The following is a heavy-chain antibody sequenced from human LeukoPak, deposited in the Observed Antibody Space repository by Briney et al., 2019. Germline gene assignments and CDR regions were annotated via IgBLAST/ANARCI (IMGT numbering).Heavy chain of an antibody. CDR3: ARLHYDYLWGSYRFLDY. CDR1: GYTFTSYG. CDR2: ISAYNGNT. Sequence: GASVNVSCKTSGYTFTSYGISWVRQAPGQGLEWMGWISAYNGNTNYAQKLQGRVTMTTDTSTNTTYMELRSLRSDDTAVYYCARLHYDYLWGSYRFLDYWGQGTLVTVSS. V-gene: IGHV1-18*01. J-gene: IGHJ4*02. D-gene: IGHD3-16*02.